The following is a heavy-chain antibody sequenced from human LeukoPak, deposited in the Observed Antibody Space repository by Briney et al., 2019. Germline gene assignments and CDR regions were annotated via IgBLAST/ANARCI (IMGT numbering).Heavy chain of an antibody. CDR3: ARSLGPTSFFDY. D-gene: IGHD2/OR15-2a*01. Sequence: SETLSLTCTVSSGSISTSNYYWGWVRQPPGEALEWIGNIFYSGSTYYSPSLKSRVTISVDTSKNQFSLNLSSVTAADTAVYYCARSLGPTSFFDYWGQGTLVTISS. V-gene: IGHV4-39*07. CDR1: SGSISTSNYY. J-gene: IGHJ4*02. CDR2: IFYSGST.